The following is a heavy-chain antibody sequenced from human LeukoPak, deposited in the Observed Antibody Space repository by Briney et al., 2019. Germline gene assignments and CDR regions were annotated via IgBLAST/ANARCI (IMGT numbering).Heavy chain of an antibody. CDR2: ISSSGSTI. CDR3: ARLNVPADEYYFDY. J-gene: IGHJ4*02. Sequence: GGSLRLSCAASGFIFGDYYMSWIRQSPGKGLEWLSYISSSGSTIHYGDPVKGRFTISRDNAKNSLYLQMISLRAEATAVYYCARLNVPADEYYFDYWGQGTLVTVSS. V-gene: IGHV3-11*04. D-gene: IGHD2-2*01. CDR1: GFIFGDYY.